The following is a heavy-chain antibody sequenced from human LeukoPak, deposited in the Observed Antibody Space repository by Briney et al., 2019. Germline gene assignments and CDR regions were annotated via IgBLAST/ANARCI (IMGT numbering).Heavy chain of an antibody. J-gene: IGHJ4*02. CDR1: EFTFSSHA. CDR3: ARGASGYSYG. Sequence: GGSLRLSCVASEFTFSSHAMNWVRQAPGKGLEWVSSISGGGESTYYADSVKGRFTVSRDNAKYTLYLQMNSLRAEDTAVYYCARGASGYSYGWGQGTLVTVSS. V-gene: IGHV3-23*01. D-gene: IGHD5-18*01. CDR2: ISGGGEST.